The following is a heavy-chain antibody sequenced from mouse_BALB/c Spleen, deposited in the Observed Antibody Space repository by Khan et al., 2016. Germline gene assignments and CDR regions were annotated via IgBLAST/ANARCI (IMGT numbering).Heavy chain of an antibody. V-gene: IGHV4-1*02. D-gene: IGHD1-2*01. CDR1: GFDFSRYW. Sequence: EVKLLESGGGLVQPGGSLKLSCAASGFDFSRYWMSWVRQAPGKGLEWIGEINPASSTINYTPSLKDKFIISRDNAKNTLYLQMSKVRSEDTALYYCARLHYYGRFAYWGQGTLVTVSA. CDR3: ARLHYYGRFAY. J-gene: IGHJ3*01. CDR2: INPASSTI.